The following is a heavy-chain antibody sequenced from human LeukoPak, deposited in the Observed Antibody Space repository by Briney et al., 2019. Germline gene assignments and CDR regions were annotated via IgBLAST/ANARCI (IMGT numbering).Heavy chain of an antibody. J-gene: IGHJ4*02. V-gene: IGHV4-39*01. Sequence: SETLSLTCTVSGGSISSSSAYWGWIRQPPGKGLEWIGSIYYSGSTYYNPSLKSRVTISVDTSKNQFSLKLSSVTAADTAVYYCARQGQQLVQYWGQGTLVTVSS. CDR1: GGSISSSSAY. D-gene: IGHD6-13*01. CDR2: IYYSGST. CDR3: ARQGQQLVQY.